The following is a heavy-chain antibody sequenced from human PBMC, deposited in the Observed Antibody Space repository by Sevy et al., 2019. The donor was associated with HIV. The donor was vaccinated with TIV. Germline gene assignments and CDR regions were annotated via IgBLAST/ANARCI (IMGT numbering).Heavy chain of an antibody. D-gene: IGHD5-12*01. CDR2: MSGSGAFT. Sequence: GGSLRLSCAASGFTFSPYGMTWVRQAPGKGLEWVSSMSGSGAFTHYADSVKGRYTISRDNSKNTVYLQMNSLRAEDTAVYYCARLGGYEVSYYYYAMDVWGQGTTVTVSS. CDR1: GFTFSPYG. V-gene: IGHV3-23*01. CDR3: ARLGGYEVSYYYYAMDV. J-gene: IGHJ6*02.